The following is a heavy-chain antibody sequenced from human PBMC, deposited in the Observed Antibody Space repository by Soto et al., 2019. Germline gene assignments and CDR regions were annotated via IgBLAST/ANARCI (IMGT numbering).Heavy chain of an antibody. Sequence: EVQLLESGGGLVQPGGSLRLSCTASGFTFSTYAMTWVRQAPGKGLEWVSTVSGSGAKTYYADSVRGRFTISRDTSTDTLYLQMNSLTAEDTATYYCTRDWTGNTCPCMDVWGQGTTVTVSS. D-gene: IGHD2-8*02. CDR1: GFTFSTYA. V-gene: IGHV3-23*01. CDR2: VSGSGAKT. J-gene: IGHJ6*02. CDR3: TRDWTGNTCPCMDV.